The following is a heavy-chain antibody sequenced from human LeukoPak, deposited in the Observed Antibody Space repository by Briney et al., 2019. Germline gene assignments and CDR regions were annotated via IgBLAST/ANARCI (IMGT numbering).Heavy chain of an antibody. CDR1: GFIVSSNY. Sequence: QPGGSLRLSCAASGFIVSSNYMSWVRQAPGKGLEWVSVIYSGGSTYYADSVKGRFTISRDNSKNTLYLQMNSLRAEDTAVYYCARDLTLWQQSPGWGQGTLVTVSS. V-gene: IGHV3-66*01. CDR3: ARDLTLWQQSPG. CDR2: IYSGGST. D-gene: IGHD6-13*01. J-gene: IGHJ4*02.